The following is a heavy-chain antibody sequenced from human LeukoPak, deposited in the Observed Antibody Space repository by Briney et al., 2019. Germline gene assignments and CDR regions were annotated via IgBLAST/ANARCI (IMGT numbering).Heavy chain of an antibody. Sequence: SETLSLTCTLSGGSISTYYWGWIRQSPGKGLEWIGYIYHSGITNYNPSLKSRVTISVDTSKNQFSLKLSSVTAADTAVYYCARGGGYASPIGYWGQGTLVTVPS. CDR3: ARGGGYASPIGY. CDR1: GGSISTYY. V-gene: IGHV4-59*01. D-gene: IGHD5-12*01. J-gene: IGHJ4*02. CDR2: IYHSGIT.